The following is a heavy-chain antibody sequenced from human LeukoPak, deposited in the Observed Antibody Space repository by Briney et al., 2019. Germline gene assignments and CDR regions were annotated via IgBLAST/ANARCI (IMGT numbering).Heavy chain of an antibody. CDR3: AGGGIYGDYYYYYYMDV. CDR1: GGSISSYY. J-gene: IGHJ6*03. V-gene: IGHV4-4*07. Sequence: SETLSLTCTVSGGSISSYYWSWIRQPAGKGLEWIGRIYTSGSTNYNPSLKSRVTTSVDTSKNQFSLKLSSVTAADTAVYYCAGGGIYGDYYYYYYMDVWGKGTTVTVSS. CDR2: IYTSGST. D-gene: IGHD3-16*02.